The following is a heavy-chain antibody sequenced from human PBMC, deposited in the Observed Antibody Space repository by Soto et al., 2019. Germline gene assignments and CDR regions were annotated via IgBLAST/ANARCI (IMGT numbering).Heavy chain of an antibody. CDR3: AKAPLLPPTWYYYYYMDV. Sequence: GGSLRLSCAASGFTFSSYAMSWVRQAPGKGLEWVSAISGSGGSTYYADSVKGRFTISRDNSKNTLYLQMNSLRAEDTAVYYCAKAPLLPPTWYYYYYMDVWGKGTTVTVSS. CDR2: ISGSGGST. J-gene: IGHJ6*03. CDR1: GFTFSSYA. V-gene: IGHV3-23*01. D-gene: IGHD3-22*01.